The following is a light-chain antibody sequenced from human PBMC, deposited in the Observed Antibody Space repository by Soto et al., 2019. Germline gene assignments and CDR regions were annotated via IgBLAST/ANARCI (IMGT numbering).Light chain of an antibody. CDR3: QSYDSSLSGYV. V-gene: IGLV1-40*01. CDR1: SSNIWAGYD. Sequence: QPVLTQPPSVSGAPGQRVTISCTGSSSNIWAGYDVHWYQQLPGTAPKLLIYGNSNRPSGVPDRFSGSKSGTSASLAITGLQAEDEADYYCQSYDSSLSGYVFGTGTKLTVL. J-gene: IGLJ1*01. CDR2: GNS.